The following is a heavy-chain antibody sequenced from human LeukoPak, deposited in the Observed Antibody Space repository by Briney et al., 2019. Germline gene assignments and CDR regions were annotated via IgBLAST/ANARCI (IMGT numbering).Heavy chain of an antibody. J-gene: IGHJ6*02. CDR1: GFTFSDYY. CDR2: ISSSGSTI. V-gene: IGHV3-11*01. CDR3: ARDLDSSSWYVGYGMDV. Sequence: GGSLRLSCAASGFTFSDYYVSWIRQAPGKGLEWVSYISSSGSTIYYADSVKGRFTISRDNAKNSLYLQMNSLRAEDTAVYYCARDLDSSSWYVGYGMDVWGQGTTVTVSS. D-gene: IGHD6-13*01.